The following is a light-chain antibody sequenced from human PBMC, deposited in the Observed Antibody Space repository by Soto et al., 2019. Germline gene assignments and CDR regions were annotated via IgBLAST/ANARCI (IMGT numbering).Light chain of an antibody. V-gene: IGKV3-15*01. J-gene: IGKJ4*01. CDR2: YAS. CDR1: QSGSSY. Sequence: ETVLTPSPATLSLSQCARATLSFRASQSGSSYLAGYQQKPGQDPSRLLIYASSRATDSTARFSGSGSGTDFTLTISSLLYEDFAVYYCHQYYKWPLTFGGGTKVDIK. CDR3: HQYYKWPLT.